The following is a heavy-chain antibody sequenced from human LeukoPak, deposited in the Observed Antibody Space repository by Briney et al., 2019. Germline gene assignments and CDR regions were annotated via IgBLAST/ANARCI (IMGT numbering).Heavy chain of an antibody. V-gene: IGHV3-74*01. CDR3: AREVFEGQRQSDAFDV. J-gene: IGHJ3*01. CDR1: AFTFSSHW. D-gene: IGHD6-25*01. Sequence: GGSLRLSCAASAFTFSSHWMHCVRQAPGEGLVWVSRVNGPGDWTHYADSVRGRFIISRDNAENTISLQMNNLRAEDTAVYFCAREVFEGQRQSDAFDVWGQGTMVTVSS. CDR2: VNGPGDWT.